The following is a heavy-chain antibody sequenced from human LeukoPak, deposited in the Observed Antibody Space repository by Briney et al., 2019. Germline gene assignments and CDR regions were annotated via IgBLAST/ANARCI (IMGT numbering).Heavy chain of an antibody. J-gene: IGHJ4*02. CDR3: AILLPNYYGSGSTD. Sequence: PGGSLRLSCAASGITLSVYWMSWVRQAPGKGLEWVANIKQDGSEKYYRDSVQGRFTISRDNAKNSLYLQMNSLRAEDTAVYYCAILLPNYYGSGSTDWGQGTLVTVSS. CDR2: IKQDGSEK. CDR1: GITLSVYW. V-gene: IGHV3-7*01. D-gene: IGHD3-10*01.